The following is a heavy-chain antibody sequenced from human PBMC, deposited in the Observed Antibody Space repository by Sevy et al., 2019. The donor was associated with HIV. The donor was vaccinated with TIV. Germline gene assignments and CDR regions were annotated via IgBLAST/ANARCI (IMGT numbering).Heavy chain of an antibody. Sequence: LSLTCAASGFSFSSYEMNWVRQAPGKGLEWVSYISSSGSSTYYADSVKGRFTISRDNAKNSLYLQMNSLRAEDTAVYYCARGGRHRDVYNRKDAFDIWGQGTMVTVSS. CDR2: ISSSGSST. CDR1: GFSFSSYE. CDR3: ARGGRHRDVYNRKDAFDI. V-gene: IGHV3-48*03. J-gene: IGHJ3*02. D-gene: IGHD1-1*01.